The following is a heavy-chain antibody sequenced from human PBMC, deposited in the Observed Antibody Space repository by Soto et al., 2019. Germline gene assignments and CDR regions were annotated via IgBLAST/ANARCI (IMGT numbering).Heavy chain of an antibody. D-gene: IGHD2-15*01. CDR1: GFTFSSYS. J-gene: IGHJ4*02. CDR3: ARDAGRTGSPYYFDY. V-gene: IGHV3-21*01. CDR2: IRSDRSNK. Sequence: PGGSLRLSCAASGFTFSSYSMNWVRQAPGKGLEWVSFIRSDRSNKYYADSVKGRFTISRDNSKNTLYLQMNSLRAEDTAVYYCARDAGRTGSPYYFDYWGQGTLVTVSS.